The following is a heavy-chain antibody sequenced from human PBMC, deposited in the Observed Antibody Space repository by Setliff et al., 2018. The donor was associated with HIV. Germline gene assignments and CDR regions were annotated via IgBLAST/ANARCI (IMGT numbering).Heavy chain of an antibody. CDR1: GGSISTSY. CDR2: IYISGTT. Sequence: SETLSLTCTVSGGSISTSYWNWIRQPPGKGLEWIAYIYISGTTNYNPSLKSRVTISLDTSRNQFSLKLGSVTAADTAMYYCAREHCSGGSCNGFDIWGQGTRVTV. V-gene: IGHV4-4*09. CDR3: AREHCSGGSCNGFDI. J-gene: IGHJ3*02. D-gene: IGHD2-15*01.